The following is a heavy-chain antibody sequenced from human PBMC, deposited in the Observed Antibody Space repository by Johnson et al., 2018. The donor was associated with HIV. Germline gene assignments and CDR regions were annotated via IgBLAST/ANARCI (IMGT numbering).Heavy chain of an antibody. D-gene: IGHD6-25*01. CDR1: GFTFSSYG. CDR2: IRYDGSNK. V-gene: IGHV3-30*02. CDR3: AKETPSSGGTFDI. Sequence: QVQLVESGGGVVQPGRSLRLSCAASGFTFSSYGMHWVRQAPGKGLEWVAFIRYDGSNKYYAASVKGRFTISRDNSKNTLYLQMNSLRAEDTAVYYCAKETPSSGGTFDIWGQGTMVTVSS. J-gene: IGHJ3*02.